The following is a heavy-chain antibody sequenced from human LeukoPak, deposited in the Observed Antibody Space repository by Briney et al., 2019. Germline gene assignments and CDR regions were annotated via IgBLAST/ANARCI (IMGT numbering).Heavy chain of an antibody. CDR3: AVVVVPAAELVPDAFDI. D-gene: IGHD2-2*01. CDR2: ISSSGNTI. V-gene: IGHV3-48*03. J-gene: IGHJ3*02. CDR1: GFTFSSYE. Sequence: PGGSLRLSCAASGFTFSSYEMNWVRQAPGKGLEWVSYISSSGNTIYYADSVKGRFTISRDNAKNSLYLQMNSLRAEDTAVYYCAVVVVPAAELVPDAFDIWGQGTMVTVSS.